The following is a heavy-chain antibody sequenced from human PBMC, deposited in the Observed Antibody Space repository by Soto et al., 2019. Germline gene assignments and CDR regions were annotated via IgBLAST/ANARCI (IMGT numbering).Heavy chain of an antibody. V-gene: IGHV3-30*18. Sequence: GGSLRLSCAASGFTFSSYGMHWVRQAPGKGLEWVAVISYDGSNKYYADSVKGRFTISRDNSKNTLYLQMNSLRAEDTAVYYCAKDLYYDSSLGPSADYWGQGTLVTVSS. CDR2: ISYDGSNK. CDR1: GFTFSSYG. D-gene: IGHD3-22*01. J-gene: IGHJ4*02. CDR3: AKDLYYDSSLGPSADY.